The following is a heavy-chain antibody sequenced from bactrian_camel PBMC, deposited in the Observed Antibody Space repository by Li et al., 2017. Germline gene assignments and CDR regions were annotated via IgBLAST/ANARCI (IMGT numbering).Heavy chain of an antibody. Sequence: HVQLVESGGDSVQRGGSLRLSCVASGYTFDEHCMAWFRQAPGKEREGVAQMYSGESSTYYADSVKGRFTISHDNAKRTLYLQMNSLKPEDTAMYYCVADCEFRYGHFDFNIGSRGQGTQVTVS. D-gene: IGHD1*01. CDR1: GYTFDEHC. V-gene: IGHV3S60*01. CDR2: MYSGESST. CDR3: VADCEFRYGHFDFNIGS. J-gene: IGHJ4*01.